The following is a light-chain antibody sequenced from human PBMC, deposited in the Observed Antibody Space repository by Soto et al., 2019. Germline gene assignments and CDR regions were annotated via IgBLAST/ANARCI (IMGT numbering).Light chain of an antibody. V-gene: IGKV1-39*01. Sequence: DIQMTQSPSSLSASVGDRVTITCRTGETISTYVNWYQKKPGKAPKLLIYAASSLQSGVPSRFSGSGSGTDFTLTISSLQPEDFATYYCQQGHSNPITLGQGTRLEIK. CDR1: ETISTY. CDR2: AAS. J-gene: IGKJ5*01. CDR3: QQGHSNPIT.